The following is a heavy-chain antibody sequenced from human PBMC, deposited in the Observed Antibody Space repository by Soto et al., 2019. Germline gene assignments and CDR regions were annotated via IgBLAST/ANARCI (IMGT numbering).Heavy chain of an antibody. J-gene: IGHJ4*02. CDR1: GVTVSSDAYY. D-gene: IGHD3-16*02. V-gene: IGHV4-31*03. Sequence: SETLSLTCTVSGVTVSSDAYYWSWIRQPPGKGLEWIGNIYHKGNTYYSPSLKSRLVIGLDTSKNQSSLSLSSVTAADTAVYYCARYRFSGNRWSKFDYWGQGTLVTVSS. CDR3: ARYRFSGNRWSKFDY. CDR2: IYHKGNT.